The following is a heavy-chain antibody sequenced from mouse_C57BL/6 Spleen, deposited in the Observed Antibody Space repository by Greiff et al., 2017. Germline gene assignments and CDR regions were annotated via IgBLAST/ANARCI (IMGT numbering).Heavy chain of an antibody. CDR1: GYTFTDYN. J-gene: IGHJ3*01. CDR3: ARWDYGSSYGFAY. Sequence: VQLQQSGPELVKPGASVKMSCKASGYTFTDYNMHWVKQSHGKSLEWIGYINPNNGGTSYNQKFKCKATLTVNKSSSTAYMELRSLTSEDSAVYYCARWDYGSSYGFAYWGQVTLVTVSA. V-gene: IGHV1-22*01. D-gene: IGHD1-1*01. CDR2: INPNNGGT.